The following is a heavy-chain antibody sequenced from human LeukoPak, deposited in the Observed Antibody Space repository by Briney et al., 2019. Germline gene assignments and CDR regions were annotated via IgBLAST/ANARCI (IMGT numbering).Heavy chain of an antibody. CDR1: GFTFSSYS. Sequence: KSGGSLRLSCAASGFTFSSYSMNWVRQAPGKGLEWVSSTSSSSSYIYYADSVKGRFTISRDNAKNSLYLQMNSLRAEDTAVYYCARDKKTDDYGDYWPWVVDYWGQGTLVTVSS. CDR3: ARDKKTDDYGDYWPWVVDY. V-gene: IGHV3-21*06. CDR2: TSSSSSYI. J-gene: IGHJ4*02. D-gene: IGHD4-17*01.